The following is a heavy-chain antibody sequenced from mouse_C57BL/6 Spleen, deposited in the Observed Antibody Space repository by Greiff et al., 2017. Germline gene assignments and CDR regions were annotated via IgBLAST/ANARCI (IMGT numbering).Heavy chain of an antibody. CDR2: IYPGDGDT. J-gene: IGHJ2*01. Sequence: VQLQQSGAELVKPGASVKISCKASGYAFSSYWMNWVKQRPGKGLEWIGQIYPGDGDTNYNGKFKGKATLTADKSSSTAYMQLSSLTSEDSAVYFCARRDDYDDYCDYWGQGTTLTVSS. CDR3: ARRDDYDDYCDY. D-gene: IGHD2-4*01. CDR1: GYAFSSYW. V-gene: IGHV1-80*01.